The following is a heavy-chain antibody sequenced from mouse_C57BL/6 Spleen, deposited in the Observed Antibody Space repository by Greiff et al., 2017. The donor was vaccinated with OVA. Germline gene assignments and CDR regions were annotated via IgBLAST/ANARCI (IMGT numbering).Heavy chain of an antibody. D-gene: IGHD1-1*01. CDR2: IYPSDSET. Sequence: VQLQQPGAELVRPGSSVKLSCKASGYTFTSYWMDWVKQRPGQGLEWIGNIYPSDSETHYNQKFKDKATLTVDKSSSTAYMQLSSLTSEDSAVYYCARNYYGSSYVAFDYWGQGTTLTVSS. CDR3: ARNYYGSSYVAFDY. V-gene: IGHV1-61*01. J-gene: IGHJ2*01. CDR1: GYTFTSYW.